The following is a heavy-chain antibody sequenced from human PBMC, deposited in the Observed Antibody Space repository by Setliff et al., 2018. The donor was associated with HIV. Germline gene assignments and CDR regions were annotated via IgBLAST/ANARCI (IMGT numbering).Heavy chain of an antibody. CDR2: IYYNGNT. D-gene: IGHD3-10*01. Sequence: SETLSLTCSVSGGSISSGGYYWSWIRQHPGRGLEWIGYIYYNGNTYYNPSLKSRVTISGDTSQNQFSLEVTSVTAADTAVYYCARTYYYGSGSYYSQGYYFDYWGQGTLVTVSS. CDR3: ARTYYYGSGSYYSQGYYFDY. J-gene: IGHJ4*02. CDR1: GGSISSGGYY. V-gene: IGHV4-31*03.